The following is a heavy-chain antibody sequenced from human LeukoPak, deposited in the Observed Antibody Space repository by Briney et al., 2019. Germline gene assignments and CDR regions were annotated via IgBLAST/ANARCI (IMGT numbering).Heavy chain of an antibody. D-gene: IGHD3-22*01. V-gene: IGHV1-2*04. CDR2: INPNSGGT. CDR1: GYTFTGYY. Sequence: ASVKVSCKASGYTFTGYYMHWVRQAPGQGLEWMGWINPNSGGTNYAQKFQGWVTMTRDTSISTAYMELSRLRSDDTAVYYCARQPNYYDSSGYLVQSWFDPWGQGTLVTVSS. J-gene: IGHJ5*02. CDR3: ARQPNYYDSSGYLVQSWFDP.